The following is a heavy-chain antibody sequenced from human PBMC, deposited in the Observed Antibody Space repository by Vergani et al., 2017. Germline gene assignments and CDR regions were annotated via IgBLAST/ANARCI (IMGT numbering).Heavy chain of an antibody. Sequence: LHLQESGPGLIKPSETLSLTCTVSGGSISSNFYYWGWIRQSPGKGLEWIGSISSSGSSYRNPSLQSRVTMSVDTSTNQVSLRLSSVTAADTAVYFCARVMYRDEASTGYRLEGMDIWGQGTTVTISS. CDR3: ARVMYRDEASTGYRLEGMDI. V-gene: IGHV4-39*07. J-gene: IGHJ6*02. CDR1: GGSISSNFYY. D-gene: IGHD3-9*01. CDR2: ISSSGSS.